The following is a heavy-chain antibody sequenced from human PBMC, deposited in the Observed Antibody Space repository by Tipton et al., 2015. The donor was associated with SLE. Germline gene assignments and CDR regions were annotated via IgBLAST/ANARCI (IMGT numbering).Heavy chain of an antibody. J-gene: IGHJ3*02. CDR1: GFTFSSYA. Sequence: SLRLSCAASGFTFSSYAMSWVRLAPGKGLEWVSAITISGGSTYYADSVKGRFTISRDNSKNTLYLQMNSLRAEDTAVYYCAKDYRITILEGVFDIWGQGTMVTVSS. V-gene: IGHV3-23*01. D-gene: IGHD3-9*01. CDR3: AKDYRITILEGVFDI. CDR2: ITISGGST.